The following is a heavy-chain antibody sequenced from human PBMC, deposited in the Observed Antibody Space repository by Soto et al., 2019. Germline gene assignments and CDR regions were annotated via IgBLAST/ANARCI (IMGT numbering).Heavy chain of an antibody. CDR2: MSYDGSGX. CDR3: TIVRVADSALDH. J-gene: IGHJ4*02. CDR1: GFIFSNNG. D-gene: IGHD3-10*02. Sequence: DPAGGSLRLSCVGSGFIFSNNGMHWVRQTPGKGLEWVAFMSYDGSGXFXADSVKGRFTISRDNSKNTLFLHMSNLRAEDTAMYYCTIVRVADSALDHWGQGTLVTVSS. V-gene: IGHV3-30*02.